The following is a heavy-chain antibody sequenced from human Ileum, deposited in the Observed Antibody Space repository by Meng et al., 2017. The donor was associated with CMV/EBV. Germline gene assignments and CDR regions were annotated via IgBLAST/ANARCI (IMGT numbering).Heavy chain of an antibody. J-gene: IGHJ6*02. CDR3: ARDSGSQSFVYYYYGMDV. CDR1: GFTFSSYA. V-gene: IGHV3-30-3*01. Sequence: GESLKISCAASGFTFSSYAMHWVRQAPGKGLEWVAVISYDGSNNYYADSVKGRFTISRDNSKNTLYLQMNSLRAEDTAVYYCARDSGSQSFVYYYYGMDVWGQGNTVNGSS. D-gene: IGHD1-26*01. CDR2: ISYDGSNN.